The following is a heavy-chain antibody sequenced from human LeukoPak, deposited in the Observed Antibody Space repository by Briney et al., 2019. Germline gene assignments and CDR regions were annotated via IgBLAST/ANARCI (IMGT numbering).Heavy chain of an antibody. J-gene: IGHJ5*02. D-gene: IGHD1-14*01. V-gene: IGHV4-34*01. Sequence: SETLTLTCAVYGGSFSGYYWSWIRQPPGKGLEWIGEINHSGSTNYNPSLKSRVTISVDTSKNQFSLKLSSVTAADTAVYYCARGPARRWFDPWGQGTLVTVSS. CDR3: ARGPARRWFDP. CDR2: INHSGST. CDR1: GGSFSGYY.